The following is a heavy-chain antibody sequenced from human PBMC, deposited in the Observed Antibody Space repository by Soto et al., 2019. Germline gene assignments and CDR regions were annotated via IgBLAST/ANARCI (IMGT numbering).Heavy chain of an antibody. Sequence: EVQLVESGGGLVQPGGSLRLSCAASGFTFSSYWMSWVRQAPGKGLEWVANIKQDGSEKYYVDSVKGRFTISRDNAKNSLYLQMNSLRAEDTAVYYCAREGIMITFGGVIAYHDAFDIWGQGTMVTVSS. CDR3: AREGIMITFGGVIAYHDAFDI. J-gene: IGHJ3*02. CDR1: GFTFSSYW. V-gene: IGHV3-7*01. CDR2: IKQDGSEK. D-gene: IGHD3-16*02.